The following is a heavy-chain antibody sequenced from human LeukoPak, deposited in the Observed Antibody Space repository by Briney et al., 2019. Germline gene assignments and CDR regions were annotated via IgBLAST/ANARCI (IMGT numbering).Heavy chain of an antibody. CDR2: ISFDGNNV. D-gene: IGHD4-17*01. Sequence: GGSLRLSCAASGFTFSTCAMHWVRQAPDMGLEWLAMISFDGNNVNHADSVKGRFTISRDNSKNTLYLQMNSLRAEDTAVYYCARDRDYGDYGGYFDYWGQGTLVTVSS. CDR3: ARDRDYGDYGGYFDY. V-gene: IGHV3-30-3*01. CDR1: GFTFSTCA. J-gene: IGHJ4*02.